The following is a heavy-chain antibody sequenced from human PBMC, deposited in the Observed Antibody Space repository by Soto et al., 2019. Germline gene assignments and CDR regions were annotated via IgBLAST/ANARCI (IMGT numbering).Heavy chain of an antibody. CDR3: AKDPMIVVVNDAFDI. Sequence: EVRLLESGGGLVQPGGSLRLSCAASGFTFSSYAMTWVRQGPGKGLEWVSAITGSGGSTHYADSVKGRFTISRDNSKNTLYLQMNSLRAEDTAVYYCAKDPMIVVVNDAFDIWGQGTMVTVSP. CDR1: GFTFSSYA. V-gene: IGHV3-23*01. J-gene: IGHJ3*02. D-gene: IGHD3-22*01. CDR2: ITGSGGST.